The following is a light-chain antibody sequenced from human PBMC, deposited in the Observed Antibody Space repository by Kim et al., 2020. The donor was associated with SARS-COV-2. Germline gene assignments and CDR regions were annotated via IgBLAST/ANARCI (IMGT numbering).Light chain of an antibody. CDR3: QAWDSSTADVV. CDR1: KLGDKY. Sequence: SQGQKARINCSGDKLGDKYACWYQQKPGQSPVLVIYQDSKRPSVIPDRFSGSNSGNTATLTISGTQAMDEADYYCQAWDSSTADVVFGGGTQLTVL. J-gene: IGLJ2*01. V-gene: IGLV3-1*01. CDR2: QDS.